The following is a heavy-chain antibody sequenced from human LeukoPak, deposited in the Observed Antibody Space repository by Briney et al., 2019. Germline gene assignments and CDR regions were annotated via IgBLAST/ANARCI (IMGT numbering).Heavy chain of an antibody. CDR2: ISYSGST. J-gene: IGHJ4*02. CDR3: ARAPGGRPYYFDY. Sequence: SETLSLTCTVSVGSISRYYWSWIPQPPGEGREWIGYISYSGSTHYNPSLKSRVSISVDTSKNQFSLKLSSVTAADTALYYCARAPGGRPYYFDYWGQGTLVTVSS. V-gene: IGHV4-59*01. D-gene: IGHD1-26*01. CDR1: VGSISRYY.